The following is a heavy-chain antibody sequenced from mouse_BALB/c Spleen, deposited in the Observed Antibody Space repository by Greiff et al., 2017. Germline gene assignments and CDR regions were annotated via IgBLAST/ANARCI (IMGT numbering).Heavy chain of an antibody. V-gene: IGHV1-20*02. Sequence: EVQLQQSGPELVKPGASVKISCKASGYSFTGYFMNWVMQSHGKSLEWIGRINPYNGDTFYNQKFKCKATLTVDKSSSTAHMELRSLASEDSAVYYCARGDYYGSSSYWYFDVWGAGTTVTVSS. J-gene: IGHJ1*01. CDR1: GYSFTGYF. CDR2: INPYNGDT. D-gene: IGHD1-1*01. CDR3: ARGDYYGSSSYWYFDV.